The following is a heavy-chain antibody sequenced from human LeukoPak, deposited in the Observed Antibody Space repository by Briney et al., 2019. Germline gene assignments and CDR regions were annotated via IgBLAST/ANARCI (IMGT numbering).Heavy chain of an antibody. CDR2: IYYSGST. CDR1: GGTISSSSYY. D-gene: IGHD2-15*01. Sequence: SETLSLSCTVSGGTISSSSYYWGWIRQPPGKGLEWIGSIYYSGSTYYNPSLKSRVTRSVHKSKNQFSLNLSSVTAPGEAVYHCERLLVVVAAPFIWFVP. J-gene: IGHJ5*02. CDR3: ERLLVVVAAPFIWFVP. V-gene: IGHV4-39*01.